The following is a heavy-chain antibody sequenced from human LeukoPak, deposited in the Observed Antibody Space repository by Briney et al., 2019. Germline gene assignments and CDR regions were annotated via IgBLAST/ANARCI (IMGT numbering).Heavy chain of an antibody. CDR1: GDSISFYY. Sequence: SETLSLTCTVSGDSISFYYWSWIRQPPGKGLEWIGYIHYSRNTNYNPSLKSRVTISVDTPKNQFSLKLSSVTAADTAVSYCARGFPRRFYFDYWGQGTLVTVSS. D-gene: IGHD2-21*01. CDR2: IHYSRNT. J-gene: IGHJ4*02. V-gene: IGHV4-59*01. CDR3: ARGFPRRFYFDY.